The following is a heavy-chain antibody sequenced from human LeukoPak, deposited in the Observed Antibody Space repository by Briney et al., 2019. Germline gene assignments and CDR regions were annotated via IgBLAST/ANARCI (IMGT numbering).Heavy chain of an antibody. V-gene: IGHV1-8*01. D-gene: IGHD3-9*01. Sequence: ASVKVSCKASGYTFTSYDINWVRQATGQGLEWMGWMNPNSGNTGYAQKFQGRVTMTRNTSISTAYMELSSLRSEDTAVYYCARGRYYDILTGRTDYYYGMDVWGQGTTVTVSS. CDR3: ARGRYYDILTGRTDYYYGMDV. J-gene: IGHJ6*02. CDR1: GYTFTSYD. CDR2: MNPNSGNT.